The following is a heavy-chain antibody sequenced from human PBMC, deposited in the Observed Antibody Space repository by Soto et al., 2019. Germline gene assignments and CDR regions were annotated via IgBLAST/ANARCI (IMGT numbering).Heavy chain of an antibody. J-gene: IGHJ6*02. V-gene: IGHV3-30*18. D-gene: IGHD5-12*01. CDR2: ISYDGSNK. CDR1: GFTFSSYG. CDR3: AKDPPDMATTTNYYYYYGMDV. Sequence: GGSLRLSCAASGFTFSSYGMHWVRQAPCKGLEWVAVISYDGSNKYYADSVKGRFTISRDNSKNTLYLQMNSLRAEDTAVYYCAKDPPDMATTTNYYYYYGMDVWGQGTTVTVSS.